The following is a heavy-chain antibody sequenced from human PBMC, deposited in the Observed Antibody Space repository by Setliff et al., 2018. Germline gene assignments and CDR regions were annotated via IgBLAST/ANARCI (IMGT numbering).Heavy chain of an antibody. J-gene: IGHJ4*02. CDR1: GFTFSRYW. CDR2: ISRGGNTI. Sequence: GGSLRLSCVVSGFTFSRYWMSWVRQAPGKGLEWVSYISRGGNTIYYADSVKGRFTISRDNAKNSLYLQRNSLRAEDTAVYYCAKGDDTECYSSFDYWGQGALVTVSS. V-gene: IGHV3-11*04. CDR3: AKGDDTECYSSFDY. D-gene: IGHD2-2*02.